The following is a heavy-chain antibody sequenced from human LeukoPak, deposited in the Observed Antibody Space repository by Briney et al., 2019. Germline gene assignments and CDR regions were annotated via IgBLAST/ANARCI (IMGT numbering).Heavy chain of an antibody. Sequence: SETLSLTCTVSGGSISSYYWSWIRQPPGKGLEWIGYIYYSGSTNYNPSLKSRVTISVDTSKNQFSLKLSSVTAADTAVYYCARVSGSYSSNWYFDLWGRGTLVTVSS. CDR1: GGSISSYY. V-gene: IGHV4-59*01. J-gene: IGHJ2*01. CDR3: ARVSGSYSSNWYFDL. D-gene: IGHD1-26*01. CDR2: IYYSGST.